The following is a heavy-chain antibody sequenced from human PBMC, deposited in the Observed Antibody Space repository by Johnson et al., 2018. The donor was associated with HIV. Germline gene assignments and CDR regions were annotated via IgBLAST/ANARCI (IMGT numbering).Heavy chain of an antibody. CDR2: IWYDGSTK. V-gene: IGHV3-33*06. J-gene: IGHJ3*02. Sequence: QVQLVESGGGLIQPGGSLRLSCAASGFTFSSYGMHWVRQAPGKGLEWVAVIWYDGSTKYYADSVKGRFTISRDNSKNTLYLQMNSLRAEDTAVYYCAKDSEVSGYQPDAFDIWGQGTMVTVSS. CDR3: AKDSEVSGYQPDAFDI. CDR1: GFTFSSYG. D-gene: IGHD3-3*01.